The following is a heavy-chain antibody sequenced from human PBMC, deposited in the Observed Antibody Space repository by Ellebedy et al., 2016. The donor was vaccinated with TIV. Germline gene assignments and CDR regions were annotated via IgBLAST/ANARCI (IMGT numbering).Heavy chain of an antibody. CDR1: GYTFTSYY. V-gene: IGHV1-46*01. J-gene: IGHJ4*02. CDR2: INPSGGST. D-gene: IGHD3-10*01. Sequence: ASVKVSCXASGYTFTSYYMHWVRQAPGQGLEWLGIINPSGGSTSYAQKFQGRVTMTRDKSTSTVYMELSSLRSEDTAVYYCARDYRSGALDYWGQGTLVTVSS. CDR3: ARDYRSGALDY.